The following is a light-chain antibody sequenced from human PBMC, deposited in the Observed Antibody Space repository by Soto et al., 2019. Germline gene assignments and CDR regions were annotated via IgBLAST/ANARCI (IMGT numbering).Light chain of an antibody. V-gene: IGKV1-5*03. CDR3: QQYNSYST. CDR1: QSINVW. J-gene: IGKJ1*01. Sequence: DIQLTQSPSTLSASVGDRVAITCRASQSINVWLAWYQQKPGKAPKLLIYKASSLESGVPSRFSGSGSGTEFTLTISSLQPDDFATYYCQQYNSYSTFGQGTTVDIK. CDR2: KAS.